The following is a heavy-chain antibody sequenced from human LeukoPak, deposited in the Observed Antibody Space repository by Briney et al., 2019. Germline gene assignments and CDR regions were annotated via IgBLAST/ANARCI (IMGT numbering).Heavy chain of an antibody. J-gene: IGHJ4*02. CDR1: GFTFSSYS. CDR3: ARADWNDVRGD. D-gene: IGHD1-1*01. CDR2: ISNSSSYI. V-gene: IGHV3-21*01. Sequence: PGGSLRLSCAASGFTFSSYSMNWVRQAPGKGLEWVSSISNSSSYIYYADSVKGRFTISRDNAKNSLYLQMNSLRAEDTAVYYCARADWNDVRGDWGQGTLVTVSS.